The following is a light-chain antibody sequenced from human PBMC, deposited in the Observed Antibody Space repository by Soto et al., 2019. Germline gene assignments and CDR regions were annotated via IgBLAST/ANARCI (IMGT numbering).Light chain of an antibody. J-gene: IGKJ1*01. CDR3: QQYDTSPWT. CDR2: GAS. CDR1: QSVLYSSNNKNY. V-gene: IGKV4-1*01. Sequence: DGVRIQSGDSLAVSQGERATINCKSSQSVLYSSNNKNYVAWYQQKPGQAPRLLIYGASNRATGIPDRVSGSGSGTDFTLTISRLEPGDFAVYFCQQYDTSPWTFAPRTKV.